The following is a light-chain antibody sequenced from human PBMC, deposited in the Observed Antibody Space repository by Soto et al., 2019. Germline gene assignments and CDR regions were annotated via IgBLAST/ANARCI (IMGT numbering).Light chain of an antibody. CDR3: CSYAGSYSWV. CDR1: SSDVGGYNY. V-gene: IGLV2-11*01. J-gene: IGLJ1*01. Sequence: LTQPRSVSGSPGQSVTISCTGTSSDVGGYNYVSWYQQHPGKAPKLMIYDVSKRPSGVPDRFSGSKSGNTASLTISGLQAEDEADYYCCSYAGSYSWVFGTGTKVTVL. CDR2: DVS.